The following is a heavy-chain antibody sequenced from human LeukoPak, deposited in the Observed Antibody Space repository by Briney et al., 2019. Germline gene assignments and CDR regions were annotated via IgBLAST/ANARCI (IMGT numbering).Heavy chain of an antibody. J-gene: IGHJ4*02. CDR3: SRDRMGTKSFDY. Sequence: ETLSLTCTVSGGSISSSSYYWGWIRQPPGKGLEWVSVISSGGSTYCADSVKGRFTISRDSSKNTLYLQMKSLRAEDTALYYCSRDRMGTKSFDYWGQGTLVTVSS. V-gene: IGHV3-53*01. CDR1: GGSISSSSYY. D-gene: IGHD5-24*01. CDR2: ISSGGST.